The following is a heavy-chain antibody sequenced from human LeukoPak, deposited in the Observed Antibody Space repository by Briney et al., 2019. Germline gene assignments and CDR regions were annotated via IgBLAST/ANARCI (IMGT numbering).Heavy chain of an antibody. J-gene: IGHJ4*02. V-gene: IGHV1-46*01. CDR2: INTSGGST. CDR3: ARDWGTQDNPGPY. Sequence: GASVKVSCKASGYTFSNYYMHWVRQAPGQGLEWLGIINTSGGSTSYAQKFQGRVAMARDTSTSTVYMELSNLRSEDTAVYYCARDWGTQDNPGPYWGQGTLVTVSS. D-gene: IGHD3-16*01. CDR1: GYTFSNYY.